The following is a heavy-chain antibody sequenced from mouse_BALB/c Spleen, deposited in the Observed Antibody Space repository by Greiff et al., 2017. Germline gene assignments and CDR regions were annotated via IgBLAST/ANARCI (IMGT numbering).Heavy chain of an antibody. CDR2: INPYNDGT. J-gene: IGHJ1*01. CDR3: ARSWAYWYFDV. D-gene: IGHD4-1*01. CDR1: GYTFTSYV. Sequence: VQLQQSGPELVKPGASVKMSCKASGYTFTSYVMHWVKQKPGQGLEWIGYINPYNDGTKYNEKFKGKATLTSDKYSSTAYMELSSLTSEDSAVYYCARSWAYWYFDVWGAGTTVTVSS. V-gene: IGHV1-14*01.